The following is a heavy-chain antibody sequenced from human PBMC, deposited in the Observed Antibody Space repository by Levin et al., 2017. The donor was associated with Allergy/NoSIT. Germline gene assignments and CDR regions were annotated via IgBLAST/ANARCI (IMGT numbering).Heavy chain of an antibody. V-gene: IGHV4-30-4*01. Sequence: SQTLSLTCTVSGDSLSSGDYYWTWIRQTPGRGLEWIGYIYYTGTVFYNPSLKSRVSISADKSKNQFSLRLSSVTAADTAVYFCVSTTDLLERSLGAFNIWGQGTMVTVSS. CDR2: IYYTGTV. J-gene: IGHJ3*02. CDR3: VSTTDLLERSLGAFNI. D-gene: IGHD1/OR15-1a*01. CDR1: GDSLSSGDYY.